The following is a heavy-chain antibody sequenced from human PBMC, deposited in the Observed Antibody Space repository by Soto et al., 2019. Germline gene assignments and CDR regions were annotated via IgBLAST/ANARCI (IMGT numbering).Heavy chain of an antibody. CDR2: ISESGDST. Sequence: EVQLLESGGGLVQPGASLRLSCAVSGFIFGNYMMTWVRQAPGKGLEWVSTISESGDSTYYADSVKGRFTIYRDSSKNTLYLQMDSLGAEDTAVYYCAPHVYCSGGSCHYDAFDIRGQGTMVTVSS. CDR1: GFIFGNYM. D-gene: IGHD2-15*01. J-gene: IGHJ3*02. V-gene: IGHV3-23*01. CDR3: APHVYCSGGSCHYDAFDI.